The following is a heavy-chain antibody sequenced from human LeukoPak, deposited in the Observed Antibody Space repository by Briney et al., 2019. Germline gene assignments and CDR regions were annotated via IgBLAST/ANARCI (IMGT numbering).Heavy chain of an antibody. CDR1: GGSISSSSYY. Sequence: SETLSLTCTASGGSISSSSYYWGWIRQPPGKGLEWIGSIYYSGSTYYNPSLKSRVTISVDTSKNQFSLKLSSVTAADTAVYYCASLPSYYFDYWGQGTLVTVSS. V-gene: IGHV4-39*01. CDR3: ASLPSYYFDY. CDR2: IYYSGST. J-gene: IGHJ4*02.